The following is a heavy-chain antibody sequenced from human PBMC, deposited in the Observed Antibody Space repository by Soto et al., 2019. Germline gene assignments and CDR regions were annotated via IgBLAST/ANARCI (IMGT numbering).Heavy chain of an antibody. CDR1: GGTFSSYP. Sequence: QVQLVQSGAEVKKPGSSVKVSCKASGGTFSSYPISWVRQAPGQGLEWMGRFIPILDITDYAQRFQGRVTITADKSTSTAYMELSSLSSDDTAVYYCARPTSTGTTSGYYFDYWGQGTLVTVSS. CDR3: ARPTSTGTTSGYYFDY. CDR2: FIPILDIT. J-gene: IGHJ4*02. D-gene: IGHD1-7*01. V-gene: IGHV1-69*02.